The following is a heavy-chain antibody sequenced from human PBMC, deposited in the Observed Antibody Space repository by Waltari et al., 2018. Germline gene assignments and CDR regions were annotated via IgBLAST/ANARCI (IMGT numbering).Heavy chain of an antibody. J-gene: IGHJ2*01. CDR3: ARTSYDFWSGYYYWYFDL. CDR1: GGSFSGYY. D-gene: IGHD3-3*01. V-gene: IGHV4-34*01. CDR2: INHSGST. Sequence: QVQLQQWGAGLLKPSETLSLTCAVYGGSFSGYYWSWIRQPPGKGLEWIGEINHSGSTNYNPSLKSRVTISVDTSKNQFSLKLSSVTAADTALYHCARTSYDFWSGYYYWYFDLWGRGTLVTVSS.